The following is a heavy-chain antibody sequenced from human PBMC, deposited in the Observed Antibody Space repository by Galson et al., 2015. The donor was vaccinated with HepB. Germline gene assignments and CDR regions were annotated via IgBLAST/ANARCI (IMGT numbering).Heavy chain of an antibody. V-gene: IGHV6-1*01. CDR1: GDSVSSNSAA. CDR2: TYYRSKWYN. Sequence: CAIPGDSVSSNSAAWNWIRQSPSRGLEWLGRTYYRSKWYNDYADSVKSRININPDTSKNQFSLQLNSVTPEDTAVYYCARDSGPQDVDTAMVKFDYWGQGSLVTVSS. CDR3: ARDSGPQDVDTAMVKFDY. D-gene: IGHD5-18*01. J-gene: IGHJ4*02.